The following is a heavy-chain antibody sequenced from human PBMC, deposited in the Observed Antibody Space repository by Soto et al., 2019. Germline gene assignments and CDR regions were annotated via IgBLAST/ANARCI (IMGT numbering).Heavy chain of an antibody. D-gene: IGHD4-17*01. J-gene: IGHJ6*03. V-gene: IGHV3-66*01. CDR1: GFTVSSDY. Sequence: GGSLRLSCAASGFTVSSDYMSWVRQAPGKGLEWVSAIYSGGDTYYADSVKGRFTISRDNSKNTLYLQMNSLRAEDTAVYYCARGTVTTEYYYYYYMDVWGKGTTVTVSS. CDR3: ARGTVTTEYYYYYYMDV. CDR2: IYSGGDT.